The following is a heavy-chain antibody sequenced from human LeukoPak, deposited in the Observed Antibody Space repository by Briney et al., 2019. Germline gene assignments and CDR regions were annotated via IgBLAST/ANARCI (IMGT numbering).Heavy chain of an antibody. V-gene: IGHV3-43D*03. Sequence: GGSLRLSCAASGFTFDDYAMHWVRQAPGKGLEWVSLISWDGGSTYYADSVKGRFTISRDNSKNSLYLQMNSLRAEDTALYYCAKVAVSFGESPNLFYMDVWGKGTTVTVSS. CDR2: ISWDGGST. CDR3: AKVAVSFGESPNLFYMDV. J-gene: IGHJ6*03. D-gene: IGHD3-10*01. CDR1: GFTFDDYA.